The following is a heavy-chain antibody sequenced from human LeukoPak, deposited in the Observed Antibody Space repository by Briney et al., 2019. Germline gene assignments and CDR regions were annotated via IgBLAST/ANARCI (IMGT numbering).Heavy chain of an antibody. CDR1: GYTFTGYY. Sequence: ASVKVSCKASGYTFTGYYMHWVRQAPGQGLEWMGWINPNSGGTNYAQKFQGRVTMTRDTSISTAYMELSRLRSDDTAVYYCAREVAVAGTFWFDPWGQGTLVTVSS. D-gene: IGHD6-19*01. V-gene: IGHV1-2*02. J-gene: IGHJ5*02. CDR3: AREVAVAGTFWFDP. CDR2: INPNSGGT.